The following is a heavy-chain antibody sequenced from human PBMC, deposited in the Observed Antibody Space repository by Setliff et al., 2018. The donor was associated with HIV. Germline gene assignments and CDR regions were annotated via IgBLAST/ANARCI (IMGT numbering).Heavy chain of an antibody. CDR3: ARAPYPQLNYDAFDI. J-gene: IGHJ3*02. CDR1: GFSVSSNY. V-gene: IGHV3-53*01. CDR2: ISSSGST. Sequence: GSLRLSCAASGFSVSSNYMSWVRQTPGKGLEWVSFISSSGSTHYADSVKGRFTISTDESKNSVYLQMNSLRTEDTAVYYCARAPYPQLNYDAFDIWGQGTKVTVSS.